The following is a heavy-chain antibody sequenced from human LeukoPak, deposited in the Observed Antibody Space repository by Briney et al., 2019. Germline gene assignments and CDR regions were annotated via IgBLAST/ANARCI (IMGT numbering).Heavy chain of an antibody. CDR2: IYHSGST. Sequence: SETLSLTCTVSGYSISSGYYWGWIRQPPGKGLEWIGSIYHSGSTYYNPSLKSRVTISVDTSKNQFSLKLSSVTAADTAVYYCARVGGIVAYYYNWGQGTLVTVSS. CDR1: GYSISSGYY. J-gene: IGHJ4*02. V-gene: IGHV4-38-2*02. CDR3: ARVGGIVAYYYN. D-gene: IGHD3-10*01.